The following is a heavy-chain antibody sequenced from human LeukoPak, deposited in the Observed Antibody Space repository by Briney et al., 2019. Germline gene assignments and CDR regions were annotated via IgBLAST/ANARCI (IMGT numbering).Heavy chain of an antibody. D-gene: IGHD2-15*01. Sequence: GGSLRLSYAASAFTFSSYAMNWVRQAPGKGLEWVSAISHSGASTYYADSVKGRFTISRDNSKKTLYLQMNSLRAEDTAIYYCAKSVAPYCSGGSCFDAFDIWGQGTMVTVSS. J-gene: IGHJ3*02. CDR1: AFTFSSYA. V-gene: IGHV3-23*01. CDR3: AKSVAPYCSGGSCFDAFDI. CDR2: ISHSGAST.